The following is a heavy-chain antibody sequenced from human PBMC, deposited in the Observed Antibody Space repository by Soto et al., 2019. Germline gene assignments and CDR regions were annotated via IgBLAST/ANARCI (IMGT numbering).Heavy chain of an antibody. J-gene: IGHJ5*02. CDR3: AARVFASGNYSEES. V-gene: IGHV4-4*02. D-gene: IGHD3-10*01. CDR2: IYHNGIA. CDR1: RCXIVSSNW. Sequence: PXEXLSRTCAFSRCXIVSSNWWSWVRQSPGKGLEWIVEIYHNGIANYNPSLKSRVTISIDKSNNQFSLKLTSVTAAETAVYYCAARVFASGNYSEESWGQGRLFNVSP.